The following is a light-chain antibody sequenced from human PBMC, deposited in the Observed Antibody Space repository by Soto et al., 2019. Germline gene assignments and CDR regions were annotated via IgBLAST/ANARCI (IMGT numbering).Light chain of an antibody. Sequence: QSVLTQPPSVSAAPGQKVTISCSRSSSNIESNYVSWYQQVPGTAPKLLIHDNNQRPSGIPDRFSGPKSGTSASLGITGLQTGDEADYYCGTWDSGLSGVVFGGGTKLTVL. CDR1: SSNIESNY. CDR2: DNN. J-gene: IGLJ2*01. CDR3: GTWDSGLSGVV. V-gene: IGLV1-51*01.